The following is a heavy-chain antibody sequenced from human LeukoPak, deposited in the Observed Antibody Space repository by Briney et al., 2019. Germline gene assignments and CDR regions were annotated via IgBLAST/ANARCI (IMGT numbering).Heavy chain of an antibody. CDR2: IYYSGST. J-gene: IGHJ4*02. D-gene: IGHD3-22*01. CDR3: ARDRWDYDSSGYYFDY. CDR1: GGSVSSGNYY. Sequence: SETLSLTCTVSGGSVSSGNYYWSWIRQPPGKGLEWIGYIYYSGSTSYNPSLKSRVTMSVDTSKNQFSLKLSSVTAADTAVYYCARDRWDYDSSGYYFDYWGQGTLVTVSS. V-gene: IGHV4-61*01.